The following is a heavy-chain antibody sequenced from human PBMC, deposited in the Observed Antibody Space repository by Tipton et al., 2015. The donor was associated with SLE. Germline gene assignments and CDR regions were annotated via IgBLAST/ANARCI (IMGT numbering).Heavy chain of an antibody. CDR2: IKHSGST. D-gene: IGHD3-10*01. Sequence: TLSLTCAVYGGSFSGYYWSWIRQPPGKGLEWIGEIKHSGSTNYNPSLKSRVTISVDTSKNQFSLKLSSVTAADTAVYYCARVRITMVRGVRYYYGMDVWGQGTTVTVSS. CDR1: GGSFSGYY. V-gene: IGHV4-34*01. CDR3: ARVRITMVRGVRYYYGMDV. J-gene: IGHJ6*02.